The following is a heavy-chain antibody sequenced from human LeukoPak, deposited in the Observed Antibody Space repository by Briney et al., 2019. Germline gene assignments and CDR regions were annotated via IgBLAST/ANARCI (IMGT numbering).Heavy chain of an antibody. D-gene: IGHD3-22*01. CDR1: GDSVSRSDSY. CDR3: AVDSSGFT. J-gene: IGHJ5*02. V-gene: IGHV4-39*07. Sequence: KPSETLSLTCSVSGDSVSRSDSYWAWIRQPPGKGLEWIGSIYHSGSTCYDSSLKSRVTISVDMSKNHFSLKLSSVTAADTAVYYCAVDSSGFTWGQGTLVTVSS. CDR2: IYHSGST.